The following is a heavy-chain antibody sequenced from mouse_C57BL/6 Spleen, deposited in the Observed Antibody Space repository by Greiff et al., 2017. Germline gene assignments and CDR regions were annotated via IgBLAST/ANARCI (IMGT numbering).Heavy chain of an antibody. Sequence: QVQLQQSGAELARPGASVKLSCKASGYTFTSYGISWVKQRTGQGLEWIGEIYPRSGNTYYNEKFKGKATLTADKSSSTAYMVLRSLKSEDAAVYFCARKDDGYYYFDYWGQGTTLTVSS. CDR3: ARKDDGYYYFDY. CDR2: IYPRSGNT. V-gene: IGHV1-81*01. D-gene: IGHD2-3*01. CDR1: GYTFTSYG. J-gene: IGHJ2*01.